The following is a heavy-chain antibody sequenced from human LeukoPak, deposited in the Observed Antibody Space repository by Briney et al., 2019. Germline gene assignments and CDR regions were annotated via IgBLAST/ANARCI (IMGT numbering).Heavy chain of an antibody. CDR1: GFIFSNFW. CDR3: ARDRVATSSSPFDY. CDR2: IKQDGSEK. J-gene: IGHJ4*02. Sequence: GGSLRLSCAASGFIFSNFWMTWVRQARGKGLEWVANIKQDGSEKYYVDSVKGRFTISRDNAKNSLYLQMNSLRAEDTAVYYCARDRVATSSSPFDYWGQGTLVTVSS. V-gene: IGHV3-7*01. D-gene: IGHD6-13*01.